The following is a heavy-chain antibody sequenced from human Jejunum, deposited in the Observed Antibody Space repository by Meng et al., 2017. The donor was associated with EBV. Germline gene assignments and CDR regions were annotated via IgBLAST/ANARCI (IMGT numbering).Heavy chain of an antibody. CDR2: IDYSGNT. CDR3: AREWTSHFDGEYYGMDV. J-gene: IGHJ6*02. D-gene: IGHD3-3*01. Sequence: QGQLQASGPGLVKPSETLSLTCTVSGGSIRDYYWNWVRQPPGKGLEWIGYIDYSGNTNYNPSLKSRVTISVDTSKNQFSLRLSSVTAADTAVYYCAREWTSHFDGEYYGMDVWGQGTTVTVSS. CDR1: GGSIRDYY. V-gene: IGHV4-59*01.